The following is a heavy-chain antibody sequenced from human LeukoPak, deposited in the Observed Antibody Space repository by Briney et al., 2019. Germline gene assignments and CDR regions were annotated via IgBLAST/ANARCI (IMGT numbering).Heavy chain of an antibody. V-gene: IGHV3-7*03. J-gene: IGHJ4*02. CDR2: IMKDGSSD. CDR1: GFSFSDYW. Sequence: PGGSLRLSCVASGFSFSDYWMGWARQAPGQGLEWVANIMKDGSSDHYVDSVTGRFTISRDNAKNSLYLQMNSLRAEDTAVYYCARTSGSYHRFDYWGQGTLVTVSS. CDR3: ARTSGSYHRFDY. D-gene: IGHD1-26*01.